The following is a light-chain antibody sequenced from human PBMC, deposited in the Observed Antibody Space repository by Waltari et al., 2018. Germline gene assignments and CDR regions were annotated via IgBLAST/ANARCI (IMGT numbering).Light chain of an antibody. CDR1: ESVTKY. CDR2: GAS. CDR3: QQYVSSPKT. V-gene: IGKV3-20*01. J-gene: IGKJ1*01. Sequence: EIVLTQSPGTLSLSPGDSAPLSCRASESVTKYVAWYQHKPGQAPRLLIYGASTRVIGIPDRISGSGSGTDFTLTITRLEPEDFAMYYCQQYVSSPKTFGPGTKVEIK.